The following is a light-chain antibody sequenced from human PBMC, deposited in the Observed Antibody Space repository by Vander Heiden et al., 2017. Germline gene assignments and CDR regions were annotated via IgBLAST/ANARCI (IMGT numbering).Light chain of an antibody. Sequence: DVQMTQSPSSLSASVGDRVTITCRASESIRSYLNWYRQKPGKAPDLPIYGASSLHSGVPSRFSGSGSGTDFTLTIISLQPEDFATYYCQQSDSAPVTFGQGTKLEIK. V-gene: IGKV1-39*01. J-gene: IGKJ2*01. CDR3: QQSDSAPVT. CDR1: ESIRSY. CDR2: GAS.